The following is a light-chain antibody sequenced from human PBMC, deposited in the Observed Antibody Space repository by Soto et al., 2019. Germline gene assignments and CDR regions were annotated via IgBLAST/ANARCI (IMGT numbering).Light chain of an antibody. J-gene: IGKJ4*01. Sequence: EIQMTQSPSSLSASVGDRVTITCRASQGIRSGLGWYQQKPGKAPKRLIDAASSLQSGVPSRFSGSGSGTEFTLTISSLQPEDFATYYCLQHNTYSLTFGGGTKVDIK. CDR1: QGIRSG. V-gene: IGKV1-17*01. CDR2: AAS. CDR3: LQHNTYSLT.